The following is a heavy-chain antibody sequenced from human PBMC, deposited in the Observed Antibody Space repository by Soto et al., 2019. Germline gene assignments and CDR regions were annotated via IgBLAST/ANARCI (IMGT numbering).Heavy chain of an antibody. D-gene: IGHD5-12*01. CDR3: ARALNSGYDNYYYYYYMDV. CDR2: IIPILGIA. Sequence: ASGKVSCKASGGTFSSYTISWVRQAPGQGLEWMGRIIPILGIANYAQKFQGRVTITADKSTSTAYMELSSLRSEDTAVYYCARALNSGYDNYYYYYYMDVWGKGTTVTVSS. CDR1: GGTFSSYT. J-gene: IGHJ6*03. V-gene: IGHV1-69*02.